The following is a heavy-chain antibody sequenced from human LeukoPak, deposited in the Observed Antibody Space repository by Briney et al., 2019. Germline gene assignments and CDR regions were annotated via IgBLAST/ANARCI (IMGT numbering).Heavy chain of an antibody. J-gene: IGHJ4*02. CDR2: IYYSGRT. CDR1: GGSISSYY. CDR3: ARDGVGSGSWNLRGGPDY. D-gene: IGHD2-15*01. Sequence: PSETLSLTCTVSGGSISSYYWSWIRQPPGKGLEWIGYIYYSGRTNYNPSLKSRVTISVDTSKNLFSLKLRSVTAADTAVYYCARDGVGSGSWNLRGGPDYWGQGTLVTVSS. V-gene: IGHV4-59*01.